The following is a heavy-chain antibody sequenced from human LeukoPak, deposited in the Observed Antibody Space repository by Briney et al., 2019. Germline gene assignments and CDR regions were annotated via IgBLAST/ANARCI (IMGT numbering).Heavy chain of an antibody. CDR2: ISRSGISR. V-gene: IGHV3-23*01. J-gene: IGHJ4*02. CDR3: AKRSGVYSDNSGVFDY. D-gene: IGHD4-11*01. CDR1: GFTFSSFA. Sequence: GGSLRLSCAASGFTFSSFAMNWVRQAPGKGLEWVSGISRSGISRGYADSVKGRFTISRDNSKNTVLLQMDSLRAEDTAIYYCAKRSGVYSDNSGVFDYWGQGSLVTVSS.